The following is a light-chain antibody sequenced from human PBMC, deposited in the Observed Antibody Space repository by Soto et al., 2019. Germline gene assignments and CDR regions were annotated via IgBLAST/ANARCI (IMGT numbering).Light chain of an antibody. CDR2: DVT. CDR1: RSDVGGYNF. J-gene: IGLJ2*01. CDR3: SSYTSTNTLV. V-gene: IGLV2-14*01. Sequence: QSALTQPASVSGSPGQSITISCTGTRSDVGGYNFVSWYQQHPGKVPKLLIYDVTHRPSGVSNCLSASKSANTASLTISGLQAEDEADYYCSSYTSTNTLVFGGGTKLTVL.